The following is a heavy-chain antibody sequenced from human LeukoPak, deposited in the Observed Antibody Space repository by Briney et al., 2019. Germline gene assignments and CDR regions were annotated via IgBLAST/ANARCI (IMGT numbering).Heavy chain of an antibody. CDR2: IYYSGST. CDR1: GGSISSSSAY. J-gene: IGHJ6*02. Sequence: SETLSLTCTVSGGSISSSSAYWGWIRQPPGKGLEWIGYIYYSGSTNYNPSLKSRVTISVDTSTNQFSLKLSSVTAADTAVYYCARGQDIVVVPAANSPRYYYYGMDVWGQGTTVTVSS. D-gene: IGHD2-2*01. CDR3: ARGQDIVVVPAANSPRYYYYGMDV. V-gene: IGHV4-61*05.